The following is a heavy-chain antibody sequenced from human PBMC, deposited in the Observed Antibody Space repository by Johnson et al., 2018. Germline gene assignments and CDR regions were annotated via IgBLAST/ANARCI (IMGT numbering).Heavy chain of an antibody. CDR1: GFTFSGYS. CDR3: ARRSGGNWQTEAIEI. CDR2: ISSSSSYI. J-gene: IGHJ3*02. V-gene: IGHV3-21*01. Sequence: VQLVQSGGGLVKPGGSLRLSCAASGFTFSGYSMNWVRQAPGKGLEWVSSISSSSSYISYADSVKGRFTISRDNAKHTLYLQMNSRRAEDTAVYYCARRSGGNWQTEAIEIWGQGTRVTVSS. D-gene: IGHD2-15*01.